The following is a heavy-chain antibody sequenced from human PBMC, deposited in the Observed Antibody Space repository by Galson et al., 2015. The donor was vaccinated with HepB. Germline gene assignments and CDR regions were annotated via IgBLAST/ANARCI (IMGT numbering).Heavy chain of an antibody. Sequence: ETLSLTCAVYGGSFSGYYWSWIRQPPGKGLEWIGEINHSGSTNYNPSLKSRVTISVDTSKNQFSLKLSSVTAADTAVYYCARKAGLRFLEWSIYYGMDVWGQGTTVTVSS. CDR3: ARKAGLRFLEWSIYYGMDV. CDR1: GGSFSGYY. V-gene: IGHV4-34*01. CDR2: INHSGST. D-gene: IGHD3-3*01. J-gene: IGHJ6*02.